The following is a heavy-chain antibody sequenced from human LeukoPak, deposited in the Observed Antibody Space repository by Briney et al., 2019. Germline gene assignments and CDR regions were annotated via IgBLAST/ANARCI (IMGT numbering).Heavy chain of an antibody. CDR2: INPSGGST. J-gene: IGHJ4*02. Sequence: GASVKVSCKASGYTFTSNYMHWVRQAPGQGLEWMGLINPSGGSTSYAQKFQGRVTMTRYTSTSTVYMELSSLRSEDTAVDYYARAFHDRSGYYSPFDYWGQGTLVTVSS. CDR1: GYTFTSNY. V-gene: IGHV1-46*01. D-gene: IGHD3-22*01. CDR3: ARAFHDRSGYYSPFDY.